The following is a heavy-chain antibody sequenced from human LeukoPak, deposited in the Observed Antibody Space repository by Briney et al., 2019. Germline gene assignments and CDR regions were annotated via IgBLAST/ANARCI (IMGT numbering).Heavy chain of an antibody. Sequence: SETLSLTCTVSGGSISSSSYYWGWIRQPPEKGLEWIGNIYYSGGTYYNPSLKSRVTISVDTSKSQFSLKLSSLTAADTAFYYCARRGLGEGFDYWGQGTLVTVSS. CDR3: ARRGLGEGFDY. CDR1: GGSISSSSYY. D-gene: IGHD2-21*01. V-gene: IGHV4-39*01. CDR2: IYYSGGT. J-gene: IGHJ4*02.